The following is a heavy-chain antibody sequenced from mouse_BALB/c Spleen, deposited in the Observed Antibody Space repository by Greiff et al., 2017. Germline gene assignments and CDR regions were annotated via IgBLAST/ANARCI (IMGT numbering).Heavy chain of an antibody. D-gene: IGHD1-1*02. CDR2: IWSGRST. V-gene: IGHV2-4-1*01. J-gene: IGHJ4*01. CDR1: GFSLTSYG. Sequence: VQLQQSGPGLVQPSQSLSITCTVSGFSLTSYGVHWVRQSPGKGLEWLGVIWSGRSTDYNAAFISRLSISKDNSKSQVFFKMNSLQADDTAIYYCARKRVAPMDYWGQGTSVTVSS. CDR3: ARKRVAPMDY.